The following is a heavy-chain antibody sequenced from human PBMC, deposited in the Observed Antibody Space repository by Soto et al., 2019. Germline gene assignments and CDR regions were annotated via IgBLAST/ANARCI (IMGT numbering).Heavy chain of an antibody. Sequence: ASVKVSCKASGYTFTDYFIHWVRQAPGQGLEWMGEINPNTGGTNSAQKFQGRVTMTRDTSINTAYMDLSSLGSDDTAVYFCARAHYYDSWNNYFDFWGQGSLVTVSS. CDR3: ARAHYYDSWNNYFDF. CDR2: INPNTGGT. CDR1: GYTFTDYF. V-gene: IGHV1-2*02. D-gene: IGHD3-22*01. J-gene: IGHJ4*02.